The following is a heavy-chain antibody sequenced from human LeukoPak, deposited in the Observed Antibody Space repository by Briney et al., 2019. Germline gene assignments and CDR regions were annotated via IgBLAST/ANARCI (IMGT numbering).Heavy chain of an antibody. Sequence: ASVKVSCKASGYTFTGYYMHWVRQAPGQGLEWMGRINPNSGGTNYAQKFQGRVTMTRGTSISTAYMELSRLRSEDTAVYYCARGGIAVAVYYFDYWGQGTLVTVSS. D-gene: IGHD6-19*01. J-gene: IGHJ4*02. CDR2: INPNSGGT. CDR1: GYTFTGYY. CDR3: ARGGIAVAVYYFDY. V-gene: IGHV1-2*06.